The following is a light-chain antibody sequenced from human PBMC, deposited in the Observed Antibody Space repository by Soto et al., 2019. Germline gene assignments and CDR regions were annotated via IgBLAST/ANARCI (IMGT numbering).Light chain of an antibody. CDR2: DVS. CDR3: SSYTSSSTLDNYV. Sequence: QSVLTQPASVSGSPGQSITISCTGTSSDVGGYNYVSWYQQHPGKAPKLMIYDVSNRPSGVSNRLSGSKSGNTASLTISGLQAEDEADYYCSSYTSSSTLDNYVFGTGTKVTVL. CDR1: SSDVGGYNY. V-gene: IGLV2-14*01. J-gene: IGLJ1*01.